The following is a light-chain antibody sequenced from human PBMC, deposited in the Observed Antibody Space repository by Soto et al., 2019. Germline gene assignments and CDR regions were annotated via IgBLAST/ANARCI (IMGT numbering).Light chain of an antibody. CDR2: AAS. J-gene: IGKJ1*01. CDR3: QQYDSSPKT. Sequence: GDRVTITCRASQSISSYLNWYQQKPGKAPKLLIYAASSLQSGVPSRFSGSGSGTDFTLTISRLEPEDSAVYYCQQYDSSPKTFGQGTKVDIK. V-gene: IGKV1-39*01. CDR1: QSISSY.